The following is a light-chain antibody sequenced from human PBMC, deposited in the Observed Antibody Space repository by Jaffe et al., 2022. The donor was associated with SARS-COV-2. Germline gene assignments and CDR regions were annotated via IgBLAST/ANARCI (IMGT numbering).Light chain of an antibody. CDR1: RSVHSNY. CDR2: GAS. Sequence: EIVLTQSPGTLSLSPGARATLSCRASRSVHSNYLAWFQQKPGQAPRLLIHGASFRASGIPDRFTGSGSGTDFSLTIRTLEPEDFAVYYCQQYGMSPYTFGQGTKLEI. J-gene: IGKJ2*01. V-gene: IGKV3-20*01. CDR3: QQYGMSPYT.